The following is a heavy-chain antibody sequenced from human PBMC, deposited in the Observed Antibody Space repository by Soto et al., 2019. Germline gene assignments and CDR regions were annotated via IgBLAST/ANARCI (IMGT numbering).Heavy chain of an antibody. CDR3: AKDVRQSDRGWYFDY. D-gene: IGHD3-10*01. V-gene: IGHV3-9*01. CDR2: ISWNSGSI. CDR1: GFTFDDYG. Sequence: HPGGSLRLSCAASGFTFDDYGMHWVRQAPGRGLEWVAGISWNSGSIAYADSVKGRFTISRDNAKNSLYLQMNSLRADDTALYYCAKDVRQSDRGWYFDYWGQGTRVTVPS. J-gene: IGHJ4*02.